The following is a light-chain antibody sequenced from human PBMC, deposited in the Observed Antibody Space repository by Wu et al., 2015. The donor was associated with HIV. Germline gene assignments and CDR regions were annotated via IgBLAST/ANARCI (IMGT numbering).Light chain of an antibody. Sequence: EIVLTQSPDTLSLSPGESATLSCRASQTVSSSYLAWYQQKPGQAPRLLISGSSSRAAGIPDRFSGSGSGTDFTLTISRLEPEDFAVYYCQQYGRSLYSFGQGTKLEIK. CDR1: QTVSSSY. J-gene: IGKJ2*03. V-gene: IGKV3-20*01. CDR2: GSS. CDR3: QQYGRSLYS.